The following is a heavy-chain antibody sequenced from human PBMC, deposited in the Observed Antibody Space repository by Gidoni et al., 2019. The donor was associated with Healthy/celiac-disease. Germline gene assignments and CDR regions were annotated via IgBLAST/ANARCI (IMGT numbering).Heavy chain of an antibody. CDR1: GFTFGDYA. J-gene: IGHJ4*02. Sequence: EVQLVESGGGLVKPGRSLRLSCTASGFTFGDYAMSWFRQAPGKGLEGVGFIRSKAYGGTTEYAASVKGRFTISRDDSKSIAYLQMNSLKTEDTAVYYCTRREDIVVVPAAIPFDYWGQGTLVTVSS. CDR2: IRSKAYGGTT. CDR3: TRREDIVVVPAAIPFDY. D-gene: IGHD2-2*01. V-gene: IGHV3-49*05.